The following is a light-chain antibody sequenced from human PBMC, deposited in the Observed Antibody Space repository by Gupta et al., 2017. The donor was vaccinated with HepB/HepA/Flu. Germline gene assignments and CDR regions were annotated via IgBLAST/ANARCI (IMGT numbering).Light chain of an antibody. CDR1: DSDVGSYDL. CDR2: EVN. CDR3: CSSNGYNTPGV. J-gene: IGLJ3*02. Sequence: QSALTQPASVSGSPGQSITISCTGTDSDVGSYDLVSWCQQHPGKAPKLIIYEVNTRPSGVSYRFSGSTSANTAALPTIGLQAEDESDYYCCSSNGYNTPGVFGGGTTLTVL. V-gene: IGLV2-23*02.